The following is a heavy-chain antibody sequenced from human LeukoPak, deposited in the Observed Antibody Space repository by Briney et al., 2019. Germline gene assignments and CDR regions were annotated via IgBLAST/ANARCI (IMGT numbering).Heavy chain of an antibody. Sequence: GESLKISCKGSGXSFSTYWSAWVRQMPGKGMEWMGIIYPGDSDTRYSPSFQGQVTISADKSFSTAYLQWSSLKASDTAMYYCARLESVGATRAALDYWGQGTLVTVSS. CDR2: IYPGDSDT. CDR3: ARLESVGATRAALDY. D-gene: IGHD1-26*01. J-gene: IGHJ4*02. CDR1: GXSFSTYW. V-gene: IGHV5-51*01.